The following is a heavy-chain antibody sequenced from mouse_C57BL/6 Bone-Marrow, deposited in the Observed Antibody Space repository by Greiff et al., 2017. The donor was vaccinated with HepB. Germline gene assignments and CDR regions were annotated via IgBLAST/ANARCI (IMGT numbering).Heavy chain of an antibody. D-gene: IGHD1-1*01. J-gene: IGHJ3*01. V-gene: IGHV1-53*01. Sequence: QVQLQQPGTELVKPGASVKLSCKASGYTFTSYWMHWVEQRPGQGLEWIGNINPSNGGTNYNEKFKSKATLTVDKSSSTAYMQLSSLTSEDSAVYYCARLSGYYYGSSPWFAYWGQGTLVTVSA. CDR3: ARLSGYYYGSSPWFAY. CDR1: GYTFTSYW. CDR2: INPSNGGT.